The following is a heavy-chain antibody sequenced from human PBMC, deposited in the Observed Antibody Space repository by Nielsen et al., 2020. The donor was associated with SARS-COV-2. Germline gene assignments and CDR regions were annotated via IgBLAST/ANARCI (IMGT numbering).Heavy chain of an antibody. CDR2: INSDGSTT. D-gene: IGHD1-26*01. CDR1: EFTFSTYW. CDR3: AKSYSGSYKAPFDY. J-gene: IGHJ4*02. V-gene: IGHV3-74*01. Sequence: GESLKISCAASEFTFSTYWMHWVRQAPGKGLVWISRINSDGSTTTYADSVQGRFTISRDNAKNTLYLQMNSLRAEDTAVYYCAKSYSGSYKAPFDYWGQGTLVTVSS.